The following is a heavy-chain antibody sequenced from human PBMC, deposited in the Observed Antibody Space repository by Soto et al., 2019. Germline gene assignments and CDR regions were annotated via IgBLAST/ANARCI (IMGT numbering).Heavy chain of an antibody. Sequence: QVQLQESGPGLVKPSETLSLTCTVSGATINSHYWTWIRQTPGKGLEWIGSIYFSGSTNYNPSLKGRGTISVDTSKSQFSLQLSSVIAADTAMYYCARELSYGMDVWGQGTTVTVSS. CDR3: ARELSYGMDV. CDR1: GATINSHY. V-gene: IGHV4-59*11. CDR2: IYFSGST. J-gene: IGHJ6*02.